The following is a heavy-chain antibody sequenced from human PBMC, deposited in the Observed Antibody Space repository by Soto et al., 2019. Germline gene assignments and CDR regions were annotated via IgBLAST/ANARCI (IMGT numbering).Heavy chain of an antibody. CDR2: LYYTGST. Sequence: SETLSLTCTVSGGSINSNKYYWGWVRQPPGRGLEWIAGLYYTGSTFYNPSLKNRVTISVDTSKNQFSLKLSSVTAADTAVYYCAGGIAARPLGYWGQGTLVTVSS. D-gene: IGHD6-6*01. CDR1: GGSINSNKYY. J-gene: IGHJ4*02. V-gene: IGHV4-39*07. CDR3: AGGIAARPLGY.